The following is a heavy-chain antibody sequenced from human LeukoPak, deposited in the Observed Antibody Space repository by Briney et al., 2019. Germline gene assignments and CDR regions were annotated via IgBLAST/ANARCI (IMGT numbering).Heavy chain of an antibody. CDR1: GYSISSGYY. Sequence: SETLSLTCAVSGYSISSGYYWGWIRQPPGKGLEWIGSIYHSGSTYYSPSLKSQVTISVDTSKNQFSLKLSSVTAADTAVYYCASATTYYDFWSGPDAFDIWGQGTMVTVSS. V-gene: IGHV4-38-2*01. CDR2: IYHSGST. J-gene: IGHJ3*02. CDR3: ASATTYYDFWSGPDAFDI. D-gene: IGHD3-3*01.